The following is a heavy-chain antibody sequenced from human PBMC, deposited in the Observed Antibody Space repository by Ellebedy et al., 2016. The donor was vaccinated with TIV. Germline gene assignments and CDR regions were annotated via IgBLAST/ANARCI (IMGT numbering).Heavy chain of an antibody. Sequence: GGSLRLXXAASGFTFSSYAMHWVRQAPGKGLEWVAVISYDGSNKYYADSVKGRFTISRDNSKNTLYLQMNSLRAEDTAVYYCARVEGIQLWFSNYYYGMDVWGQGTTVTVSS. V-gene: IGHV3-30-3*01. J-gene: IGHJ6*02. CDR1: GFTFSSYA. CDR3: ARVEGIQLWFSNYYYGMDV. D-gene: IGHD5-18*01. CDR2: ISYDGSNK.